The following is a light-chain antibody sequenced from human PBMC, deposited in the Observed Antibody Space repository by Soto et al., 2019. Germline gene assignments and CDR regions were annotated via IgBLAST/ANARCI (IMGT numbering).Light chain of an antibody. Sequence: QSVLTQPASVSGSPGQSITISCTGTSSDVGTYNLVSWYQQHPGKAPKLMIYEGTKRPSGVSNRFSGSKSGNTASLTISGLQAEDAADYYCCSYAGSRTFVVFGGGTKLTVL. V-gene: IGLV2-23*03. CDR2: EGT. CDR1: SSDVGTYNL. CDR3: CSYAGSRTFVV. J-gene: IGLJ2*01.